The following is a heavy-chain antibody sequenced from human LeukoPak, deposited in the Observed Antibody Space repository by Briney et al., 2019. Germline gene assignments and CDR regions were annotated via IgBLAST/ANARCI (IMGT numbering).Heavy chain of an antibody. Sequence: GGSLRLSCAASGFTVSSDYMSWVRQPPGKGLEWVSAIRGSGDSTYYAESVKGRFTISRDNSKNTLYLQMNSLRAEDTAVYYCAKGSGRGYSYGLEYWGQGTLVTVSS. V-gene: IGHV3-23*01. CDR1: GFTVSSDY. D-gene: IGHD5-18*01. J-gene: IGHJ4*02. CDR3: AKGSGRGYSYGLEY. CDR2: IRGSGDST.